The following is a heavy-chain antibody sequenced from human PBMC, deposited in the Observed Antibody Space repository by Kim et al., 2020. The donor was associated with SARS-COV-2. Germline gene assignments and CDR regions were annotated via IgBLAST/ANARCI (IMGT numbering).Heavy chain of an antibody. CDR2: ISYDGSNK. CDR3: ARAPNVVLETENWFDP. Sequence: GVSLRLSCAASGFTFSSYAMHWVRQAPGKGLEWVAVISYDGSNKYYADSVKGRFTISRDNSKNTLYLQMNSLRAEDTAVYYCARAPNVVLETENWFDPWGQGTLVTVSS. J-gene: IGHJ5*02. CDR1: GFTFSSYA. V-gene: IGHV3-30-3*01. D-gene: IGHD3-3*01.